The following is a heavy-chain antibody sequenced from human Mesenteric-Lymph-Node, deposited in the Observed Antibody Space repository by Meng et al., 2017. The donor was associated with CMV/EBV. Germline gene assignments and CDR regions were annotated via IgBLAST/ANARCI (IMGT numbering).Heavy chain of an antibody. Sequence: GGSLRLSCAVSGFSLSIYSMNWVRQAPGKGLEWISYISSTSSTIKYADSVKGRFTISRDNSKNTLYLQMNSLRAEDTAVYYCAKDEGYSSSIHYYYYYGMDVWGQGTTVTVSS. CDR1: GFSLSIYS. CDR3: AKDEGYSSSIHYYYYYGMDV. D-gene: IGHD6-6*01. V-gene: IGHV3-48*01. CDR2: ISSTSSTI. J-gene: IGHJ6*02.